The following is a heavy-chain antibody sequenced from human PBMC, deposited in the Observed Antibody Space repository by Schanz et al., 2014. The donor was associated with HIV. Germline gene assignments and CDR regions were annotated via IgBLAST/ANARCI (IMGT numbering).Heavy chain of an antibody. CDR3: AKPEYDSRGNSQSHFDY. D-gene: IGHD3-22*01. J-gene: IGHJ4*02. V-gene: IGHV3-23*04. Sequence: VQLVESGGGSVQPGGSLRLSCAASGFTFSNFAMSWVRQAPGKGLEWVSSISESGGRTYYADSVNGRFTISRDNSKNTLYLQMTTLRIDDTAVYYCAKPEYDSRGNSQSHFDYWGQGTLVTVSS. CDR2: ISESGGRT. CDR1: GFTFSNFA.